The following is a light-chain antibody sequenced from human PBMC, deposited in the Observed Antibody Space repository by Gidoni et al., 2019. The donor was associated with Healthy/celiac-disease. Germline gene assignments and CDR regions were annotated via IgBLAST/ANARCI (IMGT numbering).Light chain of an antibody. CDR1: SSNIGSNY. CDR3: AAWDDSLSGRV. CDR2: RNN. Sequence: HSVLPQPPSASATPGPRVTISCSGSSSNIGSNYVYWYQQLQGTAPKLLIYRNNQRPSGVPDRFSGSKSGTSAALAISGLRSEDEADYYCAAWDDSLSGRVFGGGTKLTVL. V-gene: IGLV1-47*01. J-gene: IGLJ3*02.